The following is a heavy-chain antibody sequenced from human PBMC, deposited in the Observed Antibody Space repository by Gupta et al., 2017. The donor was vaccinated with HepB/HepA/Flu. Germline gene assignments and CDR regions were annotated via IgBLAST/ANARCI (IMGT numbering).Heavy chain of an antibody. CDR3: ARVAVAGYIDY. Sequence: QVQLVESGGGVVQPGRSLRLSCAASGFTFSSYGMHWVRQAPGKGLEWVAVIWYDGSNKYYADSVKGRFTISRDNSKNTLYLQMNSLRAEDTAVYYCARVAVAGYIDYWGQGTLVTVSS. V-gene: IGHV3-33*01. CDR1: GFTFSSYG. J-gene: IGHJ4*02. CDR2: IWYDGSNK. D-gene: IGHD6-19*01.